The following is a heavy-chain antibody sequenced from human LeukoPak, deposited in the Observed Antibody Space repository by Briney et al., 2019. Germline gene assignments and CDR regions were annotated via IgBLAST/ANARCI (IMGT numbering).Heavy chain of an antibody. J-gene: IGHJ4*02. CDR1: GLTFSSYA. Sequence: GGSLRLSCAAAGLTFSSYAMHWVRQAPGKGLEWVAVISYDGNNEDYAESVRGRFTISRDNSKNTLYLQMNSLRPEDTAVYYCATSGYNIGWSQMGNWGQGTLVTVSS. CDR2: ISYDGNNE. CDR3: ATSGYNIGWSQMGN. V-gene: IGHV3-30*04. D-gene: IGHD6-19*01.